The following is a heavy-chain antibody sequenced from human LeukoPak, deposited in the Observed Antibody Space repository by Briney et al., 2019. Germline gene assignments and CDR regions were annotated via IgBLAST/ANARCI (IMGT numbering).Heavy chain of an antibody. CDR3: ARDRGDFWSGCYPSDY. V-gene: IGHV1-18*01. Sequence: GASVKVSCKASGYTFTSYGISWVRQAPGQGLEWMGWISAYNGNTNYAQKLQGRVTMTTDTSTSTAYMELGSLRSDDTAVYYCARDRGDFWSGCYPSDYWGQGTLVTVSS. CDR1: GYTFTSYG. CDR2: ISAYNGNT. D-gene: IGHD3-3*01. J-gene: IGHJ4*02.